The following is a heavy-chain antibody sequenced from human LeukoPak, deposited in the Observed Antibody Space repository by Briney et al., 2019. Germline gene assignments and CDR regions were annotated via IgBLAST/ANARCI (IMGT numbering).Heavy chain of an antibody. Sequence: PSETLSLTCTVSGGSISSSSYYWGWIRQPPGKGLEWIGSIYYSGSTYYNPSLKSRVTISVDTSKNQFSLKLSSVTAADTAAYYCARSEGGDGYKYWGQGTLVTVSS. D-gene: IGHD5-24*01. J-gene: IGHJ4*02. CDR3: ARSEGGDGYKY. CDR2: IYYSGST. CDR1: GGSISSSSYY. V-gene: IGHV4-39*01.